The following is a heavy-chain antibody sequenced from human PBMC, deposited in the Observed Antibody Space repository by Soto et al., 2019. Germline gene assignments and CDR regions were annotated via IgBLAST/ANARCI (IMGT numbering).Heavy chain of an antibody. Sequence: GGSLRLSCAASGFTFSSYSMNWVRQAPGKGLEWVSSISSSSSSIYYADSVKGRFTISRDNAKNSLYLQMNSLRAEDTAVYYCARTYHYDSSGYYYVALWGQGTLVTVSS. CDR3: ARTYHYDSSGYYYVAL. V-gene: IGHV3-21*01. CDR1: GFTFSSYS. D-gene: IGHD3-22*01. J-gene: IGHJ4*02. CDR2: ISSSSSSI.